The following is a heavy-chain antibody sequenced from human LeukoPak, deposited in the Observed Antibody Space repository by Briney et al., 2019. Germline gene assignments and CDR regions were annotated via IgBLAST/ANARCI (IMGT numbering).Heavy chain of an antibody. CDR1: GFTFSSYE. D-gene: IGHD2-2*01. J-gene: IGHJ3*02. Sequence: GGSLRLSCAVSGFTFSSYEMNWVRQAPGKGLEWVSYISSSGSNIKYADSVKGRFTISRGNAKNSVYLQMNSLRAEDTAAYYCARDIKGQYQDAFDIWGQGTMVTVSS. CDR3: ARDIKGQYQDAFDI. V-gene: IGHV3-48*03. CDR2: ISSSGSNI.